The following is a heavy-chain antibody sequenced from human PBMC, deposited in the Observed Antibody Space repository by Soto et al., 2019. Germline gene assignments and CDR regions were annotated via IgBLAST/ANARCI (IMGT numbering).Heavy chain of an antibody. CDR2: INHSGST. D-gene: IGHD2-8*02. J-gene: IGHJ4*02. CDR3: ARDKITGLFDY. CDR1: GGSFSGYY. Sequence: QVQLQQWGAGLLKPSETLSLTCAVYGGSFSGYYWTWIRQPPGTGLGWIGEINHSGSTNYNPSLKSRVTRTVDTSKNKFSLKPTSVTAAVTAVYYCARDKITGLFDYWGQGTLVTVSS. V-gene: IGHV4-34*01.